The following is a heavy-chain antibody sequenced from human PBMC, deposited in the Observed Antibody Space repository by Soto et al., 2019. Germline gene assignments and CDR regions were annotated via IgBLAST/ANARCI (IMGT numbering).Heavy chain of an antibody. V-gene: IGHV1-18*01. CDR2: ISAYNGNT. CDR1: GYTFTSYG. D-gene: IGHD5-18*01. Sequence: ASVKVSCKASGYTFTSYGISWVRQAPGQGLEWMGWISAYNGNTNYAQKLQGRVTMTTDTSTSTAYVELRSLRSDDTAVYYCASRGYSYGYLGYWGQGTLVTVSS. J-gene: IGHJ4*02. CDR3: ASRGYSYGYLGY.